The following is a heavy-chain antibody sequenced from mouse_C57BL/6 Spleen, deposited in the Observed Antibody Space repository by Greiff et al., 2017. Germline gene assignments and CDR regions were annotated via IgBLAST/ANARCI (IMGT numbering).Heavy chain of an antibody. CDR1: GYAFSSSW. D-gene: IGHD2-4*01. J-gene: IGHJ3*01. CDR2: IYPGDGDT. V-gene: IGHV1-82*01. CDR3: ASRGLYDYDVDWFAY. Sequence: QVQLKESGPELVKPGASVKISCKASGYAFSSSWMNWVKQRPGKGLEWIGRIYPGDGDTNYNGKFKGKATLTADKSSSTAYMQLSSLTSEDSAVYFCASRGLYDYDVDWFAYWGQGTLVTVSA.